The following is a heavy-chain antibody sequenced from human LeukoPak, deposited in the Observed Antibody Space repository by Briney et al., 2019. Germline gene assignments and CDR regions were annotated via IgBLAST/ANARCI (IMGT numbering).Heavy chain of an antibody. Sequence: SETLSLTCTVSGGSISSGTSFWGWIRQPPGKGLEWIGSIYYTGYTYDSPALKSRVTLSIDTSKNQFSLMMRSVTAADTAVYYCARGGNSDSPEFDHWSQGTLVSVSS. CDR2: IYYTGYT. D-gene: IGHD4-23*01. V-gene: IGHV4-39*07. CDR1: GGSISSGTSF. CDR3: ARGGNSDSPEFDH. J-gene: IGHJ4*02.